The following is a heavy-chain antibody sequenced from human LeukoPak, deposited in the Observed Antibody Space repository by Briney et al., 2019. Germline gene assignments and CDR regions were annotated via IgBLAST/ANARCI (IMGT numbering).Heavy chain of an antibody. CDR2: INHSGST. V-gene: IGHV4-34*01. Sequence: SETLSLTCAVYGGSFSGYYWSWIRQPPGKGLEWIGEINHSGSTNYNPSLKSRVTISVDTSKNQFSLKLSSVTAADTAVYYCARLYYYDSSGSYYFDYWGQGTLVTVPS. CDR1: GGSFSGYY. CDR3: ARLYYYDSSGSYYFDY. J-gene: IGHJ4*02. D-gene: IGHD3-22*01.